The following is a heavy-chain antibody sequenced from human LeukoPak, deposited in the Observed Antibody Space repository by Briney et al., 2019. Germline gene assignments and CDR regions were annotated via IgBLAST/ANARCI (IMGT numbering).Heavy chain of an antibody. Sequence: PGGSLRLSCAASGFAFSTYSMNWVRQAPGKGLEWVSYISSSSTIYYADSVKGRFTISRDNPKNSLYLQMSSLRDEDTAVYYCARGIQLWSYYYYGVDVWGLGTTVTVSS. J-gene: IGHJ6*02. CDR2: ISSSSTI. D-gene: IGHD5-18*01. CDR3: ARGIQLWSYYYYGVDV. CDR1: GFAFSTYS. V-gene: IGHV3-48*02.